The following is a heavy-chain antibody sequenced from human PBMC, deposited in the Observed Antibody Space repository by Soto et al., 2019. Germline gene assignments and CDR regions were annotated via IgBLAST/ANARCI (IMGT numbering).Heavy chain of an antibody. Sequence: ASVKVSCKASGYTFTSYGISWVRQAPGQGLEWMGWISAYNGNTNYAQKLQGRVTMTTDTSTSTAYMELRSLRSDDTAVYYCARSAIPVPVDTEYFQHWGQGTLVTVSS. J-gene: IGHJ1*01. CDR1: GYTFTSYG. V-gene: IGHV1-18*01. CDR3: ARSAIPVPVDTEYFQH. D-gene: IGHD2-2*01. CDR2: ISAYNGNT.